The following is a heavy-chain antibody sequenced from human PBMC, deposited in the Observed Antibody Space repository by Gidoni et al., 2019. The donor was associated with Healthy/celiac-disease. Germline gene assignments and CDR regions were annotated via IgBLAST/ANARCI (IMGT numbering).Heavy chain of an antibody. V-gene: IGHV1-2*04. CDR1: GYTFTGYY. D-gene: IGHD6-6*01. J-gene: IGHJ6*02. CDR3: ARDQTSSSSADYYYGMDV. CDR2: INPNSGGT. Sequence: QVQLVQSGAEVKKPGASVKVSCKASGYTFTGYYMHWVRQAPGQGLEWMGWINPNSGGTNYAQKFQGWVTMTRDTSISTAYMELSRLRSDDTAVYYCARDQTSSSSADYYYGMDVWGQGTTVTVSS.